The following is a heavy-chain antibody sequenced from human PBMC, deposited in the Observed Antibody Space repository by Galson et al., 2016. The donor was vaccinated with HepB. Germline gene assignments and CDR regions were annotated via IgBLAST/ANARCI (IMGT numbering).Heavy chain of an antibody. V-gene: IGHV3-43D*04. CDR1: GFTFDDYA. CDR2: ISWDGSHK. CDR3: AKGGGVGDCYGPLGF. D-gene: IGHD2-21*02. J-gene: IGHJ1*01. Sequence: SLRLSCAASGFTFDDYAMQWVRQTPGRGLERVALISWDGSHKHYADSVKGRFTISRDNAKNSMNLQLNSLRPEDAALYFCAKGGGVGDCYGPLGFWGQGTLVAVSS.